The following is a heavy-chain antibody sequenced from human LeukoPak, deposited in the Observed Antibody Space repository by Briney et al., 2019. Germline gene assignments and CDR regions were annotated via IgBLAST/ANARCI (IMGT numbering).Heavy chain of an antibody. Sequence: SETLSLTCSVSGGSISSGYWIWMRQPPGKGGEWIAYIYNSGRSNYNPSLKSRVTISLDTSKNQFSLKLSSVTAADTAVYYCAGGSGASWFDPWGQGTLVTVSS. CDR1: GGSISSGY. D-gene: IGHD2-8*02. CDR2: IYNSGRS. V-gene: IGHV4-59*01. J-gene: IGHJ5*02. CDR3: AGGSGASWFDP.